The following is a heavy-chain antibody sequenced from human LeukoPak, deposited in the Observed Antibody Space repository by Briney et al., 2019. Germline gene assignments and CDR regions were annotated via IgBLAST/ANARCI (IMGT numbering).Heavy chain of an antibody. D-gene: IGHD2-15*01. CDR3: ARVLKGSGGSLRPRFDY. Sequence: LRLSCAASGFTFSSFAMSWVRQAPGKGLEWIGYIYHSGSTYYNPTLKSRVTISVDRSKNQASLKLSSVTAADTAVYYCARVLKGSGGSLRPRFDYWGQGTLVTVSS. J-gene: IGHJ4*02. CDR2: IYHSGST. CDR1: GFTFSSFA. V-gene: IGHV4-30-2*01.